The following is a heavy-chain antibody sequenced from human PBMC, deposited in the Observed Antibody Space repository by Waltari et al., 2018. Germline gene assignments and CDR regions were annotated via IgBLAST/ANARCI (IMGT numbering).Heavy chain of an antibody. CDR2: IFGGGTT. D-gene: IGHD3-10*01. V-gene: IGHV3-53*04. CDR3: AKSITMVRGVFYYFDY. CDR1: GFTVSRNY. J-gene: IGHJ4*02. Sequence: EVQLVQSGGGLVQPGGSLRLSCAASGFTVSRNYMSWVRQAPGKGLEWISVIFGGGTTYYADSVKGRFTISTHNYKNTLFLQMNSLRPEDTAVYYCAKSITMVRGVFYYFDYWGQGTLVTVSS.